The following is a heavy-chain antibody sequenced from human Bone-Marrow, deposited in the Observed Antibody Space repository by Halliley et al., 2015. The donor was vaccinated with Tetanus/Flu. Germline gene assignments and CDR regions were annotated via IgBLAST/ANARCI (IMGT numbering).Heavy chain of an antibody. CDR3: ARDRDFTNGYYYYGLDV. D-gene: IGHD2-8*01. V-gene: IGHV1-18*01. Sequence: LISGYNGNTQNAQKIQGRVAVTIDKSTRTVYLELRRLRSDDTAVYYCARDRDFTNGYYYYGLDVWGQGTTVTVSS. CDR2: ISGYNGNT. J-gene: IGHJ6*02.